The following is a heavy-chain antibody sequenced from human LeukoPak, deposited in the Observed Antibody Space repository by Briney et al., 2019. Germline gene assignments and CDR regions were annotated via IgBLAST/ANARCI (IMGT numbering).Heavy chain of an antibody. Sequence: PSETLSLTCAVYGGSLSGFFWTWIRQPPGKGLEWIGYIYYSGSTNYNPSLKSRVTISVDTSKNQFSLKLSSVTAADTAVYYCARHSSSWNIDYWGQGTLVTVSS. D-gene: IGHD6-13*01. CDR1: GGSLSGFF. V-gene: IGHV4-59*08. CDR3: ARHSSSWNIDY. J-gene: IGHJ4*02. CDR2: IYYSGST.